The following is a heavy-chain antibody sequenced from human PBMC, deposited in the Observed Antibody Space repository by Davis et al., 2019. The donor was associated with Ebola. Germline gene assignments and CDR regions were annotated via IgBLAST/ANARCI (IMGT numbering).Heavy chain of an antibody. J-gene: IGHJ3*02. V-gene: IGHV3-30*18. D-gene: IGHD1-26*01. Sequence: GGSLRLSCVASALTFSDYGMHWVRQAPGKGLEWVALTSHDGIKRYYADSVKGRFTISRDNSKNTLYLQMNGLRVEDTAIYYCAKDTSNIWFDIWGQGTNVTVSS. CDR1: ALTFSDYG. CDR2: TSHDGIKR. CDR3: AKDTSNIWFDI.